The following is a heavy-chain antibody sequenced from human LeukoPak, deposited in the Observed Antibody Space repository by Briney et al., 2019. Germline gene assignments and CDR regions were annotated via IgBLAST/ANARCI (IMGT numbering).Heavy chain of an antibody. V-gene: IGHV3-53*01. J-gene: IGHJ4*02. Sequence: GGSLRLSCAASGFTVSSNYMTWVRQAPGKGLEWVSVIYSGESIYYADSVKGRFTISRDNSKNTLNLQMNSLRAEDTAVYYCARGTSSGYFQLYFDYWGQGTLVTVSS. CDR1: GFTVSSNY. CDR3: ARGTSSGYFQLYFDY. CDR2: IYSGESI. D-gene: IGHD3-22*01.